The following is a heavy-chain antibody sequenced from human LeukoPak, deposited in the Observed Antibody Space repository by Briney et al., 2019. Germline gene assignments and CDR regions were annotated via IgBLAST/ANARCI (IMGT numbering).Heavy chain of an antibody. CDR1: GFTFSTDS. Sequence: GRSLRLSCAAAGFTFSTDSMNWVRQAPGKGLEWVSSISSSSSYIYYADSVKGRFTISRDNAKNSLYLQMNSLRAEDTAVYYCARVSGSARDYWGQGTLVTVSS. V-gene: IGHV3-21*01. CDR3: ARVSGSARDY. CDR2: ISSSSSYI. J-gene: IGHJ4*02. D-gene: IGHD6-19*01.